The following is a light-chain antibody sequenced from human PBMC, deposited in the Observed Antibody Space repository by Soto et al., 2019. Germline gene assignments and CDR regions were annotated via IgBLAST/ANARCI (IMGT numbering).Light chain of an antibody. CDR3: QQRSNWPLT. Sequence: EIVMTQSPATLSVSPLERATLSCRASQSVSSNLAWYQQKPGQAPRLLIYGASTRATGIPARFSGSGSGTDFTLTISRLEPEDVAVYYCQQRSNWPLTFGGGTKVDI. CDR1: QSVSSN. CDR2: GAS. V-gene: IGKV3-15*01. J-gene: IGKJ4*01.